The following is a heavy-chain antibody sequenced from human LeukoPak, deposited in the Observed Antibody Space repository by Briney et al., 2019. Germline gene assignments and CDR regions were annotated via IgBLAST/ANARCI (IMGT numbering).Heavy chain of an antibody. J-gene: IGHJ4*02. CDR1: GFTFNTYV. CDR2: ISGGGGST. CDR3: AKPFGGVIVVEFYFDY. Sequence: GGSLRLSCATSGFTFNTYVMTWVRQVPGKGLEWVSAISGGGGSTYYADSVKGRFTISRDNSKNTLYLQMNSLRAEDTAVYYCAKPFGGVIVVEFYFDYWGQGTLVTVSS. V-gene: IGHV3-23*01. D-gene: IGHD3-16*02.